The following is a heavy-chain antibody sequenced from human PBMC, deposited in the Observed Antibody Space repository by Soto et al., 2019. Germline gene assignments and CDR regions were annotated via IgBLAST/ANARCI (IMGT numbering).Heavy chain of an antibody. CDR1: GLTVSSNY. D-gene: IGHD3-22*01. CDR3: ARDRADYYDSSGYCFWFDP. J-gene: IGHJ5*02. CDR2: IKSDGTYT. Sequence: HPGGSLRLSCAASGLTVSSNYMSWVRQAPGKGLVWVSRIKSDGTYTNYADSVKGRFTISRDNAESTLYLQMNSLRAEDTAVYYCARDRADYYDSSGYCFWFDPWGQGTLVTVSS. V-gene: IGHV3-74*01.